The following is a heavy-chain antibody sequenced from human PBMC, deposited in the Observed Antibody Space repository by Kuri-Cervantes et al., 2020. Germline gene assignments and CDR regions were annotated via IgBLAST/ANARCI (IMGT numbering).Heavy chain of an antibody. V-gene: IGHV1-69*13. CDR1: GGTLSSYA. CDR2: IIPIFGTA. CDR3: ARDRRGYDILTRYVQFDP. D-gene: IGHD3-9*01. J-gene: IGHJ5*02. Sequence: SVKVSCKVSGGTLSSYAISWVRQAPGQGLEWMGGIIPIFGTANYAQKFQGRVTITADESTSTAYMELSSLRSEDTAVYFCARDRRGYDILTRYVQFDPWGQGTLVTVSS.